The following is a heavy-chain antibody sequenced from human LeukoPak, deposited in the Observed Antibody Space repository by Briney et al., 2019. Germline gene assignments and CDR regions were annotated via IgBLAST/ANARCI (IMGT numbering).Heavy chain of an antibody. D-gene: IGHD3-3*01. CDR2: IYYSGST. CDR1: GGSISSSSYY. CDR3: ARHDFWSGYSFDY. Sequence: PSETLSLTCTVSGGSISSSSYYWGWIRQPPGKGLEWIGSIYYSGSTYYNPSLKSRVTISVDTSKNQFSLKLSSVTAADTAVYYCARHDFWSGYSFDYWGQGTLVTVPS. J-gene: IGHJ4*02. V-gene: IGHV4-39*01.